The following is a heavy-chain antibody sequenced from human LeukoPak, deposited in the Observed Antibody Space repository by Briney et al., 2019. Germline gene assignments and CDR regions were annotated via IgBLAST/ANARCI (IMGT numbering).Heavy chain of an antibody. V-gene: IGHV3-33*01. Sequence: PGRSLRLSCAASGFTFSSYGMHWVRQAPGKGLEWVAVIWYDGSNKYYADSVKGRFTISRDNSKNTLYLQMNSLRAEDTAVYYCAREKESVASAREVGLSWYFDLWGRGTLVTVSS. D-gene: IGHD6-19*01. CDR3: AREKESVASAREVGLSWYFDL. CDR1: GFTFSSYG. CDR2: IWYDGSNK. J-gene: IGHJ2*01.